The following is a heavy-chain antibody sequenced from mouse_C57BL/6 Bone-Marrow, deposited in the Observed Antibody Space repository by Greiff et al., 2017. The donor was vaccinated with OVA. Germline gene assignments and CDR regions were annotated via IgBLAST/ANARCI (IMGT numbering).Heavy chain of an antibody. CDR2: IDPENGDT. D-gene: IGHD1-1*01. J-gene: IGHJ3*01. Sequence: EVKLQQSGAELVRPGASVKLSCTASGFNIKDDYMHWVKQRPEQGLEWIGWIDPENGDTEYASKFQGKATITADTSSNTAYLQLSSLTSEDTAVYYCTTYYYGSRSFAYWGQGTLVTVSA. CDR1: GFNIKDDY. CDR3: TTYYYGSRSFAY. V-gene: IGHV14-4*01.